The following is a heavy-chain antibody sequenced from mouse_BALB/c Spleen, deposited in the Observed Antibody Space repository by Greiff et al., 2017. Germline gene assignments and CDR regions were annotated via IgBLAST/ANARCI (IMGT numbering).Heavy chain of an antibody. Sequence: DAMLVESGGGLVYPRGALRLSSVTFGCSSTHNYTSWGCHPPGKTLEWGGFIRNKDNGYTTENSASVKGRFTISRDNSQSILYLLMNTLRAEDSATYYCAIDMGGNYAMDYWGQGTSVTVSS. CDR2: IRNKDNGYTT. CDR1: GCSSTHNY. J-gene: IGHJ4*01. D-gene: IGHD1-1*02. CDR3: AIDMGGNYAMDY. V-gene: IGHV7-3*02.